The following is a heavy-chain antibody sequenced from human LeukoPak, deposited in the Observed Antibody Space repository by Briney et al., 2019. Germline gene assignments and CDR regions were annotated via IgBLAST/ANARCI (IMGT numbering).Heavy chain of an antibody. Sequence: GGSLRLSCAASGFTFSSYGMHWVRQAPGKGLEWVAVISYDGSNKYYADSVKGRFTISRDNSKNTLYLQMNSLRAEDTAVYYCAKDRTWGTASSGWYGDFDHWGQGTLVTVSS. V-gene: IGHV3-30*18. CDR1: GFTFSSYG. CDR3: AKDRTWGTASSGWYGDFDH. D-gene: IGHD6-19*01. CDR2: ISYDGSNK. J-gene: IGHJ4*02.